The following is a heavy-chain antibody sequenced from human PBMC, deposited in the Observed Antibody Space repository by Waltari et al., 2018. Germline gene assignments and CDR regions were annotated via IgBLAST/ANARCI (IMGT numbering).Heavy chain of an antibody. J-gene: IGHJ1*01. D-gene: IGHD2-2*01. CDR2: ISSDGTNK. Sequence: QVHLVESGGGVVQSGKSLRLPCAAPGFTIKDLAMHWVRQAPGQGLEWVSVISSDGTNKYYADSVKGRFTISRDNSGGTLYLQMNSLRPQDTAIYFCARGDCSSTSCYSLESWGHGTLVTVS. V-gene: IGHV3-30*01. CDR1: GFTIKDLA. CDR3: ARGDCSSTSCYSLES.